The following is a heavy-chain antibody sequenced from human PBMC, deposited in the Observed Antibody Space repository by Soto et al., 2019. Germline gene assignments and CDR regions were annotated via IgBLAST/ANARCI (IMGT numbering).Heavy chain of an antibody. CDR3: AGGTGWVHDY. V-gene: IGHV3-7*04. Sequence: GGSLRLSCAGSGFTFSNYWMNWVRQTPGKGLEWVANIKQDGSAKNYVESVKGRFTISRDNAKNLVYLQTSSLRAEDTAVYYCAGGTGWVHDYWGQG. J-gene: IGHJ4*02. CDR2: IKQDGSAK. CDR1: GFTFSNYW. D-gene: IGHD1-1*01.